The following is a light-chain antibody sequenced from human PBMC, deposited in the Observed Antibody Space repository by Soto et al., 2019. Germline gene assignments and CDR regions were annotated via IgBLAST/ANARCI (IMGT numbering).Light chain of an antibody. J-gene: IGLJ1*01. V-gene: IGLV2-14*03. CDR3: SSYTSSTSYV. Sequence: QSVLTQPASVSGSPGQSITISCTGTSSDVGVYNYVSWFQQHPGKAPKLMVYDVSNRPSGVSNRFSGSKSGNPASLTISGLQAEDEADYSCSSYTSSTSYVFGTGPKVTVL. CDR1: SSDVGVYNY. CDR2: DVS.